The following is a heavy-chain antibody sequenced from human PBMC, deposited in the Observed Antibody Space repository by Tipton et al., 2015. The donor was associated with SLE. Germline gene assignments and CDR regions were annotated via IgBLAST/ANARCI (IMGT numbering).Heavy chain of an antibody. Sequence: LRLSCAVYGGSFSGDSWSCIRQPPGKGLQWIGEINRSGSTNYNPSLKSRVTISVDTSKNQFSLKLSSVTAADTAVYYCAARLGYSSSGYSWRNWFDPWGQGTLVTVSS. D-gene: IGHD6-13*01. CDR2: INRSGST. CDR3: AARLGYSSSGYSWRNWFDP. J-gene: IGHJ5*02. V-gene: IGHV4-34*01. CDR1: GGSFSGDS.